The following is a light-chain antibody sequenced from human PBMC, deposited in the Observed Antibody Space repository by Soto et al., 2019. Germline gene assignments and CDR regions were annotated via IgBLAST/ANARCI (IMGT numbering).Light chain of an antibody. Sequence: VGLKQSAGTLSLSPGDRAALSCRASQSVSRSYLGWYQQKPGQAPRLLMYGASNRATGIPDRFSGSGSGTDFTLTISRLEPEDFAVYYCQQYGSSPGTFGGGTKVDIK. CDR3: QQYGSSPGT. CDR1: QSVSRSY. V-gene: IGKV3-20*01. J-gene: IGKJ4*01. CDR2: GAS.